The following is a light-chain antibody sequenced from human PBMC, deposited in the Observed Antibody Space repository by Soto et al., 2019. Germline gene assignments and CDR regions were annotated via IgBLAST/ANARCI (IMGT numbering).Light chain of an antibody. J-gene: IGKJ1*01. CDR1: QSISSY. CDR2: AAS. Sequence: DSQMTQSPSSLSASVGDRVTITCRASQSISSYLNWYQQKPGKAPKLLIYAASSLQSGVPSRFSGSGSGTDFTLTISSLQPEDFATYYCQQCYSRPWTFGQGTKVDIK. CDR3: QQCYSRPWT. V-gene: IGKV1-39*01.